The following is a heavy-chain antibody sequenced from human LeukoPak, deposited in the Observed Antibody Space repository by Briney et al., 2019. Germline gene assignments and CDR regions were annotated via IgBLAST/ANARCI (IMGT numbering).Heavy chain of an antibody. D-gene: IGHD2-21*02. Sequence: GGSLRLSCVGSGFIFNDYYMSWTRQAPGKGLEWISHIRDSGTTDYADSVKGRFTISRDNAKNSLYLQLSSLRAEDTAVYYCARDHDFAFDNWGQGTLVTVSS. CDR2: IRDSGTT. CDR1: GFIFNDYY. CDR3: ARDHDFAFDN. V-gene: IGHV3-69-1*01. J-gene: IGHJ4*02.